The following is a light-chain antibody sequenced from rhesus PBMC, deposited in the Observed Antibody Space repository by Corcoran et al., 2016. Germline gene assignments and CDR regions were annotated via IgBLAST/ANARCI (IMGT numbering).Light chain of an antibody. J-gene: IGLJ1*01. CDR3: SSDAGSNTSI. CDR1: TSDIGGYNY. V-gene: IGLV2-32*02. Sequence: QAALTQPRSVSGSPGQSVTISCTGSTSDIGGYNYVSWYQQHPDTAPKLMIYDVSKRPSGVSDRFSGSKSGNTASLTISGLQAEDEADYYSSSDAGSNTSIFGDGTRLTVL. CDR2: DVS.